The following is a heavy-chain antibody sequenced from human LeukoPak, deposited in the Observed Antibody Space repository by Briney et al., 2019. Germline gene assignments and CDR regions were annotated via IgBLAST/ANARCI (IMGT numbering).Heavy chain of an antibody. CDR3: ARSPYCSTSCYYYYYMDV. CDR2: IYTSGST. CDR1: GGSISSYY. Sequence: PSETLSLTCTVSGGSISSYYWSWIRQPAGKGLEWIGRIYTSGSTNYNPSLKSRVTMSVDTSKNQFSLKLSSVTAADTAVYYCARSPYCSTSCYYYYYMDVWGKGTTVTVSS. D-gene: IGHD2-2*01. V-gene: IGHV4-4*07. J-gene: IGHJ6*03.